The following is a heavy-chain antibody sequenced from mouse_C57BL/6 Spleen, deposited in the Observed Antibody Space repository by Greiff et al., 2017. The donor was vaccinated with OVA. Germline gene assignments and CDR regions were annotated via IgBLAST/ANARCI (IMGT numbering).Heavy chain of an antibody. J-gene: IGHJ2*01. CDR1: GYTFTDYE. CDR3: TRPTLGRDY. V-gene: IGHV1-15*01. Sequence: VQLQQSGAELVRPGASVTLSCKASGYTFTDYEMHWVKQTPVHGLEWIGAIDPETGGTAYNQKFKGKAILTADKSSSTAYMELRSLTSEDSAVYCGTRPTLGRDYWGQGTTLTVSS. CDR2: IDPETGGT. D-gene: IGHD1-1*01.